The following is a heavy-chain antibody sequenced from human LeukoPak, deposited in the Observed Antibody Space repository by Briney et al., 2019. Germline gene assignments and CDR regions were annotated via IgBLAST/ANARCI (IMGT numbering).Heavy chain of an antibody. CDR3: ARDFGSHYYYYMDD. J-gene: IGHJ6*03. Sequence: SETLSLTCRVSGGSISSGRYYRSWIRQPPGKGLEWIGRISTSVSTTYNPSLKSRVTISVDTSKNQFSLKVNSVTAADTAVYYCARDFGSHYYYYMDDWGKGTTVTVSS. CDR1: GGSISSGRYY. D-gene: IGHD3-10*01. V-gene: IGHV4-61*02. CDR2: ISTSVST.